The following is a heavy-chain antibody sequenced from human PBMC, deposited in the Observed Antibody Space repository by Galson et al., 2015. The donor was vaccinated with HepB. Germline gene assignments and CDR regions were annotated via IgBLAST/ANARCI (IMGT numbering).Heavy chain of an antibody. D-gene: IGHD3-10*01. Sequence: SLRLSCAASGFTFNSFGMHWVRQAPSKGLEWVAVIRYDGNNKDYVDSVKGRFTISRDNSKNTLSLQLNSLRAEDTAVYYCARGYDSGNFVYHFDYWGQGTLVTVSS. J-gene: IGHJ4*02. CDR3: ARGYDSGNFVYHFDY. CDR2: IRYDGNNK. V-gene: IGHV3-33*01. CDR1: GFTFNSFG.